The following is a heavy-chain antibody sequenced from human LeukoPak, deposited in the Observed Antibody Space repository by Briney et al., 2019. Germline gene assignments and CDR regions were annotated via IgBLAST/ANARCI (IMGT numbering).Heavy chain of an antibody. Sequence: PGGSLRLSCAASGFPFSSYGMHWVRQAPDKGLEWVAVIWSVGRAEYYADSVKGRFTISRDNSKNMLFLQMNSLRAEDTAVYYCARDDDRHFDWRSYFQFWGQGTVVTVSS. CDR1: GFPFSSYG. CDR2: IWSVGRAE. D-gene: IGHD3-9*01. V-gene: IGHV3-33*08. CDR3: ARDDDRHFDWRSYFQF. J-gene: IGHJ1*01.